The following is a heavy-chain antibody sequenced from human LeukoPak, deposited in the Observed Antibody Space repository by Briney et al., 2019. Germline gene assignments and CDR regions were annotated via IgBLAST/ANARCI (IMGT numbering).Heavy chain of an antibody. V-gene: IGHV3-23*01. D-gene: IGHD3-10*01. Sequence: GGSLRLSCAASGFTFSDYYMSWVRQAPGKGLEWVSAISGSGGSTYYADSVKGRFTISRDNSKNTLYLQMNSLRAEDTAVYYCAKNPIHYHGSGSLDYRGQGTLVTVSS. CDR1: GFTFSDYY. J-gene: IGHJ4*02. CDR3: AKNPIHYHGSGSLDY. CDR2: ISGSGGST.